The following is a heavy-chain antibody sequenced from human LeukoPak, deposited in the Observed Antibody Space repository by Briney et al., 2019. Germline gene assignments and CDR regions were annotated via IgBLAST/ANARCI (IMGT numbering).Heavy chain of an antibody. J-gene: IGHJ4*02. CDR1: GFLFSSYW. CDR2: IGPDGSDK. D-gene: IGHD2-15*01. CDR3: ARFRRSAQSY. Sequence: GGSLRLSCPTSGFLFSSYWMSWVRQAPGKGLEWVANIGPDGSDKQYVDSMKGRFTISRDNAQNSVYLHMNSLTAEDTAVYYCARFRRSAQSYWGQGILVTVSS. V-gene: IGHV3-7*01.